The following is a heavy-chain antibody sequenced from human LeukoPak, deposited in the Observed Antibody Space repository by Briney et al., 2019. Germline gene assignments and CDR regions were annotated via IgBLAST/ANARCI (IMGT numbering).Heavy chain of an antibody. CDR3: ARSVVAAAPFDY. V-gene: IGHV3-53*01. CDR2: IYSGGST. D-gene: IGHD3-22*01. J-gene: IGHJ4*02. CDR1: VFTVIHNY. Sequence: GWSVRLSRPACVFTVIHNYMSWVRQAPGKELEGVSVIYSGGSTYYAASVKGRFTISRDNSKNTLYLQMNSLRAEDTAVYYCARSVVAAAPFDYWGQGTLVTVSS.